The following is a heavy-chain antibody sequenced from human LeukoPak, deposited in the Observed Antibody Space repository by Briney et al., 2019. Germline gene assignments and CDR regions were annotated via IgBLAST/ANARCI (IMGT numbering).Heavy chain of an antibody. Sequence: ASVKVSCKASGYTFTSYDINWVRQATGQGLEWMGWMNPNSGNTGYAQKFQGRVTMTRDTSISTAYMELSRLRSDDTAVYYCARMKKLTPPRPAGIAVAGTFDYWGQGTLVTVSS. CDR3: ARMKKLTPPRPAGIAVAGTFDY. V-gene: IGHV1-8*01. CDR1: GYTFTSYD. CDR2: MNPNSGNT. J-gene: IGHJ4*02. D-gene: IGHD6-19*01.